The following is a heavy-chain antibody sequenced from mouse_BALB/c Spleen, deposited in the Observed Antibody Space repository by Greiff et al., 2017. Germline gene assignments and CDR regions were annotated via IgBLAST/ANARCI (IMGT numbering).Heavy chain of an antibody. CDR1: GFTFNTNA. J-gene: IGHJ3*01. CDR3: VGTLYYGKLFAY. D-gene: IGHD2-1*01. V-gene: IGHV10S3*01. CDR2: IRSKSNNYAT. Sequence: EVQLVETGGGLVQPKGSLKLSCAASGFTFNTNAMNWVRQAPGKGLEWVARIRSKSNNYATYYADSVKDRFTISRDDSQSMLYLQMNNLKTEDTAMYYCVGTLYYGKLFAYWGQGTLVTVSA.